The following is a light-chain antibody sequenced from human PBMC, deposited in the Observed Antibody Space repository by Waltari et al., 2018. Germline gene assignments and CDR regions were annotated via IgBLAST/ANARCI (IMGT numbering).Light chain of an antibody. CDR1: SRDVGSYNS. CDR3: SSQSSNNVVL. Sequence: QSALTQPASVSGSPGKSITISCTGTSRDVGSYNSVSWYQDHPGQGPKVMIYDVSNRPSGVSARFSGSKSGNTASLTISGLQAEDEADYYCSSQSSNNVVLFGGGTKLTVL. CDR2: DVS. J-gene: IGLJ2*01. V-gene: IGLV2-14*03.